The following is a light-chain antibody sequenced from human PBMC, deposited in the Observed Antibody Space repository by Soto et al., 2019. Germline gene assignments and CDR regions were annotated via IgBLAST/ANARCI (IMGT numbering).Light chain of an antibody. CDR3: GTWDSSLSADV. J-gene: IGLJ1*01. Sequence: QSVLTQPPSVSGTPGQRVTVSCSGSSSNIGSNAVNWYQQLPGTAPKLLIYDNNKRPSGIPDRFSGSKSGTSATLGVTGLQTGDEADYFCGTWDSSLSADVFGTGTKLTVL. CDR2: DNN. V-gene: IGLV1-51*01. CDR1: SSNIGSNA.